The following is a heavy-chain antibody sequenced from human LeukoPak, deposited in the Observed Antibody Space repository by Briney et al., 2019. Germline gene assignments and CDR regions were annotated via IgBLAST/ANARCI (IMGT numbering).Heavy chain of an antibody. J-gene: IGHJ6*03. D-gene: IGHD3-3*01. CDR2: ISSSSSYI. V-gene: IGHV3-21*01. CDR3: ARRLRITIFGVVTYYYYYMDV. Sequence: GGSLRLSCAASGFTFSSYSMNWVRQAPGKGLEWVSSISSSSSYIYYADSVKGRFTISRDNAKNSLYLQMNSLRAEDTAVYYCARRLRITIFGVVTYYYYYMDVWGKGTTVTVSS. CDR1: GFTFSSYS.